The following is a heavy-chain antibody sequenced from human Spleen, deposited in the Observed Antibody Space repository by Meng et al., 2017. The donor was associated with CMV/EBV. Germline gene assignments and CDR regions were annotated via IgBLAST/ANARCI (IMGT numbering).Heavy chain of an antibody. J-gene: IGHJ5*02. CDR2: IYYTRST. Sequence: SETLSLTCTVSGGSINSYYWSWIRQPPGKGLEWIGYIYYTRSTNYNPSLKSRVTISVDTSKNRLSLKLNSVTAADTAVYYCAREAHCTTTGCYGPNWFDPWGQGTLVTVSS. CDR3: AREAHCTTTGCYGPNWFDP. D-gene: IGHD2-2*01. V-gene: IGHV4-59*01. CDR1: GGSINSYY.